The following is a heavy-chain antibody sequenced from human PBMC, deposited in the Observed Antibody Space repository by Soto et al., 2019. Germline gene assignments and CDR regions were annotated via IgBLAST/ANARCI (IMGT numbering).Heavy chain of an antibody. CDR3: ARTGVGATVYDY. CDR2: IIPILGIA. D-gene: IGHD1-26*01. CDR1: GGTFSSYT. J-gene: IGHJ4*02. V-gene: IGHV1-69*02. Sequence: QVQLVQSGAEVKKPGSSVKVSCKASGGTFSSYTISWVRQAPGQGLEWMGRIIPILGIANYAQKFQGRVTITADKSTSTAYMEMSSLRSEETAVYYCARTGVGATVYDYWGQGTLVTVSS.